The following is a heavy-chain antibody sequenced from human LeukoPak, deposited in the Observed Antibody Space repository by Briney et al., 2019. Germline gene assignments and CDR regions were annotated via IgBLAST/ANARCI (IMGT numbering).Heavy chain of an antibody. V-gene: IGHV1-18*01. J-gene: IGHJ6*03. CDR3: AKRGGKHYGDYLLYYYYMDV. D-gene: IGHD4-17*01. Sequence: ASVKVSCKASGYTFSSYGISWVRQAPGQGLEWMGRISAYNGDTHYAQKVQGRVTMTRDTSTSTAYLELKSLRSDNTAMYYCAKRGGKHYGDYLLYYYYMDVWGKGTTVTVSS. CDR1: GYTFSSYG. CDR2: ISAYNGDT.